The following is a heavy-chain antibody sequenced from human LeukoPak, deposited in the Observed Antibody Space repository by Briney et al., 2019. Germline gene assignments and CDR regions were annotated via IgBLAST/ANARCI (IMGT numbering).Heavy chain of an antibody. Sequence: GGSLTLSCAASGSSVSSNYMSWVRQAPGKGLEWVSFIYSGGSTYYPDSVKGRFTFSRDNSKNMLYLQMNSLRAEDTAVYYCAKESHYDSGAYYVDYWGQGTLVTVSS. CDR2: IYSGGST. V-gene: IGHV3-53*01. CDR1: GSSVSSNY. D-gene: IGHD3-10*01. CDR3: AKESHYDSGAYYVDY. J-gene: IGHJ4*02.